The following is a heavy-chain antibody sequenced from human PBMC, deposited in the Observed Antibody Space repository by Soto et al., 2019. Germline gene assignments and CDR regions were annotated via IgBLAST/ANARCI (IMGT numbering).Heavy chain of an antibody. D-gene: IGHD3-10*01. CDR2: IYPGDSDT. J-gene: IGHJ6*02. Sequence: PGESLKISCNGSLYNFTSYLIGWVRQMPGKGLEWMGIIYPGDSDTRYSPSFQGQVTISADKSISTAYLQWSSLKASDTAMYYCARRDRHYGSGSYYGMDVWGQGTTVTVSS. V-gene: IGHV5-51*01. CDR1: LYNFTSYL. CDR3: ARRDRHYGSGSYYGMDV.